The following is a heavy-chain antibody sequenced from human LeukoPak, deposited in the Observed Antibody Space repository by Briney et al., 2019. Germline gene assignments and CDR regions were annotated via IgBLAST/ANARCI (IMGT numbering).Heavy chain of an antibody. CDR3: ARHGSRVMATIEDS. D-gene: IGHD5-12*01. Sequence: SETLSLTCTVSGGSISSSSYYWGWIRQPPGKGLEWIGSIYYSGSTYYNPSLKSRVTISVDTSKSQFSLQLSSVTAADTAVYYCARHGSRVMATIEDSWGQGTLVIVSS. J-gene: IGHJ4*02. V-gene: IGHV4-39*01. CDR2: IYYSGST. CDR1: GGSISSSSYY.